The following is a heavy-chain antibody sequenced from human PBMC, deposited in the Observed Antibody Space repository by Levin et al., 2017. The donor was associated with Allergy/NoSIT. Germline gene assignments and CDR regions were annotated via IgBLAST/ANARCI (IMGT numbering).Heavy chain of an antibody. J-gene: IGHJ4*02. Sequence: PGGSLRLSCAASGFTFSSYAMHWVRQAPGKGLEWVAVISYDGSNKYYADSVKGRFTISRDNSKNTLYLQMNSLRAEDTAVYYCASNSGSYYDDYWGQGTLVTVSS. CDR1: GFTFSSYA. D-gene: IGHD1-26*01. V-gene: IGHV3-30-3*01. CDR3: ASNSGSYYDDY. CDR2: ISYDGSNK.